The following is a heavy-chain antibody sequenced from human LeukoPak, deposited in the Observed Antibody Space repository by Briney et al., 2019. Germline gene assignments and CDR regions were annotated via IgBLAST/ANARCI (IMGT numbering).Heavy chain of an antibody. D-gene: IGHD3-3*01. J-gene: IGHJ5*02. CDR1: GGSFSGYY. V-gene: IGHV4-34*01. CDR3: ARLLRFSNWFDP. CDR2: INHSGST. Sequence: SETLSLTCAVYGGSFSGYYWSWIRQPPGKGLEWIGEINHSGSTNYNPSLKSRVTISVDTSKNQFSLELSSVTAADTAVYYCARLLRFSNWFDPWGQGTLVTVSS.